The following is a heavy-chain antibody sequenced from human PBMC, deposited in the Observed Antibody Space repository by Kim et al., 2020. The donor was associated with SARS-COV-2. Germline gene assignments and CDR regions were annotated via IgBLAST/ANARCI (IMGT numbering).Heavy chain of an antibody. CDR2: ITHSGST. V-gene: IGHV4-34*01. Sequence: SETLSLTCAVYGGSFSGHSWTWIRQPPGKGLEWIGEITHSGSTKYNPSLKSRLTISIDMSKNQFSLKLTSVTAADTGLYYCTRGRVGVVPAPVLGLGPYYDYCTLDVWGHGSTVIVSS. CDR3: TRGRVGVVPAPVLGLGPYYDYCTLDV. D-gene: IGHD2-2*02. CDR1: GGSFSGHS. J-gene: IGHJ6*02.